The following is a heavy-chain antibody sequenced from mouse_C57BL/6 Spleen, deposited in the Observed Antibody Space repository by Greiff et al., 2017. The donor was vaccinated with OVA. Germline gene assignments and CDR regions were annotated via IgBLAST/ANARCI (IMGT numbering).Heavy chain of an antibody. Sequence: VQLVESGAELVRPGASVKLSCKASGYTFTDYYINWVKQRPGQGLEWIARIYPGSGNTYYNEKFKGKATLTAEKSSSTAYMQLSSLTSEDSAVYFCARWVYYGSSYPSFDYWGQGTTLTVSS. CDR2: IYPGSGNT. CDR3: ARWVYYGSSYPSFDY. CDR1: GYTFTDYY. V-gene: IGHV1-76*01. J-gene: IGHJ2*01. D-gene: IGHD1-1*01.